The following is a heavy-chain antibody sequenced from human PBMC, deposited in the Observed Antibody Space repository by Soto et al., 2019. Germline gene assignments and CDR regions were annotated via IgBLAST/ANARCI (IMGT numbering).Heavy chain of an antibody. V-gene: IGHV1-18*01. D-gene: IGHD2-15*01. J-gene: IGHJ3*02. CDR3: ARESPGCSGGSCYSSHDAFDI. Sequence: ASVKVSCKASGYTFTSYGIGWVRQAPGQGLEWMGWISAYNGNTNYAQKLQGRVTMTTDTSTSTAYMELRSLRSDDTAVYYCARESPGCSGGSCYSSHDAFDIWGQGTMVTVSS. CDR1: GYTFTSYG. CDR2: ISAYNGNT.